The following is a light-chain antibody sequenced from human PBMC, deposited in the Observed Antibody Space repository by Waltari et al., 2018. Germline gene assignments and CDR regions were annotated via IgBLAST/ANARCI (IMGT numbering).Light chain of an antibody. CDR3: QHHFRLPAT. CDR2: GAS. Sequence: EIVLTQSPVSLSFSHGERATLSCRSSQSISRSLAWYQQKPGQAPRLLIYGASNRATGIPPRFSGSGSGTDFSLPISGLEPEDSAVYSCQHHFRLPATFGQGTNVEIK. V-gene: IGKV3-20*01. J-gene: IGKJ1*01. CDR1: QSISRS.